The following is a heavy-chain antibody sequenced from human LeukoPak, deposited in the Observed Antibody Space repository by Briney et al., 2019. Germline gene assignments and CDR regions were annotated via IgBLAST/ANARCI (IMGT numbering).Heavy chain of an antibody. Sequence: GASVKVSCKASGYTFTSYYMHWVRQAPGQGLEWMGGIIPIFGTANYAQKFQGRVTITADKSTSTAYMELSSLRSEDTAVYYCARVETGLYSGSCFDYWGQGTLVTVSS. CDR2: IIPIFGTA. CDR3: ARVETGLYSGSCFDY. CDR1: GYTFTSYY. V-gene: IGHV1-69*06. D-gene: IGHD1-26*01. J-gene: IGHJ4*02.